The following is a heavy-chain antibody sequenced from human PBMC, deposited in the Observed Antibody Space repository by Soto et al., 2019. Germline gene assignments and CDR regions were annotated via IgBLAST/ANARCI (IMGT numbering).Heavy chain of an antibody. CDR3: AKDIKWNLPAGYLDN. CDR1: GFTFDDHA. D-gene: IGHD1-1*01. J-gene: IGHJ4*02. CDR2: ISWNSGYI. Sequence: EVQLVESGGGLVQPGRSLRLSCIASGFTFDDHAMHWVRQAPGKGLEWVSGISWNSGYIGYADSVKGRFTISRDNAKNSVHLQVNSLRAEDTAFYYCAKDIKWNLPAGYLDNWGQGTLVTVSS. V-gene: IGHV3-9*01.